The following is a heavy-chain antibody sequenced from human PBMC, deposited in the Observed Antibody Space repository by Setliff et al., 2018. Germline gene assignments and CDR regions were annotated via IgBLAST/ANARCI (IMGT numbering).Heavy chain of an antibody. V-gene: IGHV1-58*01. J-gene: IGHJ6*02. CDR2: IVVGSGNT. D-gene: IGHD3-10*01. CDR3: ARNYYCSGSYYLKVVYYYYGMDV. CDR1: GFTFTSSA. Sequence: SVKVSCKASGFTFTSSAVQWVRQARGQLLEWIGWIVVGSGNTNYAQKFQGRVTITMNTSLSTAYMELSSRRSEDTAVYYCARNYYCSGSYYLKVVYYYYGMDVWGQGTTVTVSS.